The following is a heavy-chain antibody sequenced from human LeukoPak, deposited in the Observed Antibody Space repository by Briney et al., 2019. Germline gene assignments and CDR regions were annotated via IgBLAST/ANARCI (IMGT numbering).Heavy chain of an antibody. Sequence: PGGSLRLSCAASGFTFSSYSMNWVRQAPGKGLEWVSSISSSSCYIYYADSVKGRFTISRDNAKNSLYLQMNSLRAEDTAVYYCARDQGGIVGATNYYYGMDVWGQGTTVTVSS. J-gene: IGHJ6*02. V-gene: IGHV3-21*01. D-gene: IGHD1-26*01. CDR1: GFTFSSYS. CDR3: ARDQGGIVGATNYYYGMDV. CDR2: ISSSSCYI.